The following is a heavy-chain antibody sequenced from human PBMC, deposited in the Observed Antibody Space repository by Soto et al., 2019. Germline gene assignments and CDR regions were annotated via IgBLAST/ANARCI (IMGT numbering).Heavy chain of an antibody. CDR3: ARVIMGAMVHAFEI. J-gene: IGHJ3*02. CDR1: GSTFSSYA. CDR2: INGGSSTT. V-gene: IGHV3-23*01. D-gene: IGHD1-26*01. Sequence: GGSLRLSCAASGSTFSSYAVNWVRQAPGKGLEWVSAINGGSSTTYYADSVKGRFTISRDNSRNTLYLQMNSLRAEDTAIYYCARVIMGAMVHAFEIWGHGTMVTVSS.